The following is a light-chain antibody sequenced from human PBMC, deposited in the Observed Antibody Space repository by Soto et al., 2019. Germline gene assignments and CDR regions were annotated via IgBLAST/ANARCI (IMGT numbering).Light chain of an antibody. CDR3: QHHDNWPRT. CDR1: QSVSSD. V-gene: IGKV3D-15*01. J-gene: IGKJ1*01. Sequence: DIGMTQSPASLSVSVGERATLTCRASQSVSSDLAWYQQKPGQAPRLLIYGASSRATGIPARFSGSGSGTDFTLTISSLQPEDFALYYCQHHDNWPRTFGQGTKVDIK. CDR2: GAS.